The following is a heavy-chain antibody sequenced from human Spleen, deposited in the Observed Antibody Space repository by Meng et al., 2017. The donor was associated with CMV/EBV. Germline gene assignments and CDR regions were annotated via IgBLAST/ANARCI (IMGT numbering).Heavy chain of an antibody. V-gene: IGHV3-48*03. D-gene: IGHD3-3*01. CDR1: GFTFSHYE. CDR3: AKNDFWDRGGMDV. CDR2: IGNSGTTI. Sequence: GESLKISCAASGFTFSHYEMNWVRQAPGKGLEWISYIGNSGTTIYYTDSVKGRFTISRDNSKNTLYLEMNSLRAEDTAVYYCAKNDFWDRGGMDVWGQGTTVTVSS. J-gene: IGHJ6*02.